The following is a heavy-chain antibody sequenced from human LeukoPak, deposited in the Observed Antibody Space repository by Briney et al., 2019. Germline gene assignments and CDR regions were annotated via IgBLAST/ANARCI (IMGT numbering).Heavy chain of an antibody. CDR3: ARGGYCSGGSCYQTKFDP. Sequence: ASVKVSCRSSGYTFTTYGITWVRQAPGQGLEWMGWISTYNGNTNYAQNLQGRVTMTTDTSTSTAYMELRSLRSDDTAVYYCARGGYCSGGSCYQTKFDPWGQGTLVTVSS. V-gene: IGHV1-18*01. CDR2: ISTYNGNT. D-gene: IGHD2-15*01. J-gene: IGHJ5*02. CDR1: GYTFTTYG.